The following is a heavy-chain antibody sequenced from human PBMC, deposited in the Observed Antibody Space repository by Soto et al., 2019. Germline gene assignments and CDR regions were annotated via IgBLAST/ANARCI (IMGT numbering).Heavy chain of an antibody. D-gene: IGHD3-10*01. V-gene: IGHV3-48*03. CDR3: ARAAWFPYLSFY. CDR2: ISSSGSTI. J-gene: IGHJ4*02. CDR1: GFTFSSYE. Sequence: GGSLRLSCAASGFTFSSYEMNWVRQAPGKGLEWVSYISSSGSTIYYADSVKGRFTISRDNAKNSLYLQMNSLRAEDTAVYYCARAAWFPYLSFYWGQGALVTVSS.